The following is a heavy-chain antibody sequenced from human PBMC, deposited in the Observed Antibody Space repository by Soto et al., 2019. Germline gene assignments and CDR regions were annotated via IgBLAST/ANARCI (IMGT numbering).Heavy chain of an antibody. CDR2: ISGSGGST. D-gene: IGHD3-9*01. J-gene: IGHJ4*02. V-gene: IGHV3-23*01. CDR1: GFTFSSYA. Sequence: EVQLLESGGGLVQPGGSLRLSCAASGFTFSSYAMSWVRQAPGKGLEWVSAISGSGGSTYYADSVKGRFTISRDNSQNTLDLQMNSLRAEDTAVYYCAKDLVLRYFDWLPQYFDYWGQGTLVTVSS. CDR3: AKDLVLRYFDWLPQYFDY.